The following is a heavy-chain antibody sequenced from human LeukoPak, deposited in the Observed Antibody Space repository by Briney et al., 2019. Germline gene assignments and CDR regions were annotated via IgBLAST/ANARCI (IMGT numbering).Heavy chain of an antibody. Sequence: ASVKVSCKASGYTFTNYGIHWARQAPGQRLEWMGWINPGNGDTESSQKFQGRVTITRATSASTAYMELSSLRSEDPAVYYCATNYAQNAFDIWGQGTMVTVSP. CDR2: INPGNGDT. J-gene: IGHJ3*02. CDR1: GYTFTNYG. V-gene: IGHV1-3*01. D-gene: IGHD1-7*01. CDR3: ATNYAQNAFDI.